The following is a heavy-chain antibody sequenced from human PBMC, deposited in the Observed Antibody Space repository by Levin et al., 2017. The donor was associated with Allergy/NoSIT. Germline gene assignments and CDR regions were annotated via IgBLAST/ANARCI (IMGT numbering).Heavy chain of an antibody. V-gene: IGHV3-20*04. J-gene: IGHJ4*02. CDR1: GFTFDDYG. D-gene: IGHD6-19*01. CDR3: ARDKGIAVAGGFDY. CDR2: SNWKGGRT. Sequence: GGSLRLSCAASGFTFDDYGMNWVRQAPGKGLEWVSGSNWKGGRTGYADSVKGRFTISRDNAKNSLYLQMNSLRAEYTALYYCARDKGIAVAGGFDYWGQGTLVTVSS.